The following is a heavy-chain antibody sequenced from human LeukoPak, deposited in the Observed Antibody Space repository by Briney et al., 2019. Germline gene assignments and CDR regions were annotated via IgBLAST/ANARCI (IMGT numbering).Heavy chain of an antibody. CDR2: ISAYNGNT. V-gene: IGHV1-18*01. Sequence: ASVKVSFKASGYTFTSYGISWVRQAPGQGLEWMGWISAYNGNTNNAQKLQGRVTMTTDTSTSTAYMELRSLRSDDTAVYYCATYYDILTGPDAFDIWGQGTMVTVSS. J-gene: IGHJ3*02. CDR3: ATYYDILTGPDAFDI. CDR1: GYTFTSYG. D-gene: IGHD3-9*01.